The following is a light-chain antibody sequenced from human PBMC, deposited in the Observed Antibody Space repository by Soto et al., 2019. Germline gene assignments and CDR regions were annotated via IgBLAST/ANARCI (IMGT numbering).Light chain of an antibody. Sequence: DIQMTQSPSTLSASVGDRVTITCRASHSISAWLAWYQQKPGKAPKLLIYKASTLDSGVPSRFSGSGSGTEFTLTISSLQPDDFATDSCHQYHSFFNYTFGQGTKLDIK. CDR1: HSISAW. CDR3: HQYHSFFNYT. J-gene: IGKJ2*01. CDR2: KAS. V-gene: IGKV1-5*03.